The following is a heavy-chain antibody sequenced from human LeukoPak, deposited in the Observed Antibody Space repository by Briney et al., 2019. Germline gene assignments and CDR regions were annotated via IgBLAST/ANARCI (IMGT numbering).Heavy chain of an antibody. CDR1: GFTFSSYW. V-gene: IGHV3-7*01. Sequence: PGGSLRLSCAASGFTFSSYWMSWVRQAPGKGLVWVANIKNDGSNKSYVDSVKGRFTISRDNAKNSLYLQMNNLRAEDTAVYYCARLREMPVFAVVTKATSYFYYWGQGTLVTVSS. CDR3: ARLREMPVFAVVTKATSYFYY. D-gene: IGHD3-3*01. J-gene: IGHJ4*02. CDR2: IKNDGSNK.